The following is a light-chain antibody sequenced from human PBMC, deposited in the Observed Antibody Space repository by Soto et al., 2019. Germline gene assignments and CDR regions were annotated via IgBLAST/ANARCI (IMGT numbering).Light chain of an antibody. V-gene: IGLV2-8*01. CDR2: EVT. CDR1: SSDVGGYNF. J-gene: IGLJ2*01. Sequence: QSVLTQPPSASGSPGQSVTISCTGTSSDVGGYNFVSWYQQRSGKAPKLLIYEVTKRPSGVPDRFSGSKSGNTASLTVSGLQAEDDADYYCSSYEGTKNLVFGGGTKLTVL. CDR3: SSYEGTKNLV.